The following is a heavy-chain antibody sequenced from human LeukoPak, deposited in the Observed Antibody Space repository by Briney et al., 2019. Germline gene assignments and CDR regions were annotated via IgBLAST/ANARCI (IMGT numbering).Heavy chain of an antibody. J-gene: IGHJ4*02. D-gene: IGHD2-21*01. CDR3: ARDIPTRRHIGGAFDY. CDR2: ISSSSSYI. V-gene: IGHV3-21*01. Sequence: GGSLRLSCAASGFTFSSYSMNWVRQAPGKGLEWVSSISSSSSYIYYADSVKGRFTISRDNAKNSLYLQMNSLRAEDTAVYYCARDIPTRRHIGGAFDYWGQGTLVTVSS. CDR1: GFTFSSYS.